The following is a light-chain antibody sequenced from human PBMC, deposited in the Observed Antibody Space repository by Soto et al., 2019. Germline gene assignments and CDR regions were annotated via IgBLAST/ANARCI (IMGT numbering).Light chain of an antibody. Sequence: AIRMTQSPSSFSASTGDRVTITCRASQGISSYLAWYQQKPGKAPKLLIYAASTLRGGVPSRFSGSGSGTDFTLTISCLQSEDFATYYCQQYYSYPFTLGPGTKVDI. CDR1: QGISSY. J-gene: IGKJ3*01. CDR3: QQYYSYPFT. V-gene: IGKV1-8*01. CDR2: AAS.